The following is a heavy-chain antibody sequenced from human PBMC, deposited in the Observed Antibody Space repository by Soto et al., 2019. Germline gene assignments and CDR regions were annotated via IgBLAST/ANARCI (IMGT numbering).Heavy chain of an antibody. J-gene: IGHJ4*02. CDR1: GFTFSSYG. V-gene: IGHV3-30*18. Sequence: GGSLRLSCAASGFTFSSYGMHWVRQAPGKGLEWVAVISYDGSNKYYADSVKGRFTISRDNSKNTLYLQMNSLRAEDTAVYYCAKDPTIETYYYDSSGYPGAYFDYWGQGTLVTVSS. CDR3: AKDPTIETYYYDSSGYPGAYFDY. CDR2: ISYDGSNK. D-gene: IGHD3-22*01.